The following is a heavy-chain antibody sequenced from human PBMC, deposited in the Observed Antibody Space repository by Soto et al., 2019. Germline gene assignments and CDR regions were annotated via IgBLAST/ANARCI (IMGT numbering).Heavy chain of an antibody. CDR3: TTVRILTGTTMRVLDY. CDR1: GFTFSNAW. J-gene: IGHJ4*02. V-gene: IGHV3-15*07. D-gene: IGHD1-7*01. CDR2: IKSKTDGGTT. Sequence: GESLKISCAASGFTFSNAWMNWVRQAPGKGLEWVGRIKSKTDGGTTDYAAPVKGRFTISRDDSKNTLYLQMNSLKTEDTAVYYCTTVRILTGTTMRVLDYWGQGTLVTVSS.